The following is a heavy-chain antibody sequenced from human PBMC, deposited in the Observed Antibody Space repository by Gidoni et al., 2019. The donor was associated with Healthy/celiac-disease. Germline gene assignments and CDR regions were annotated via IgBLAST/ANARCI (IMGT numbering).Heavy chain of an antibody. Sequence: EVQLLESGGGLVQPGGSLRLSCAASGLPFSSYAMSWVRQAPGKGLEWVSAISGSGGSTYYADSVKGRFTISRDNSKNTLYLQMNFLRAEDTAVYYCAKDTYYDFWSGYMYWGQGTLVTVSS. V-gene: IGHV3-23*01. J-gene: IGHJ4*02. CDR2: ISGSGGST. CDR1: GLPFSSYA. D-gene: IGHD3-3*01. CDR3: AKDTYYDFWSGYMY.